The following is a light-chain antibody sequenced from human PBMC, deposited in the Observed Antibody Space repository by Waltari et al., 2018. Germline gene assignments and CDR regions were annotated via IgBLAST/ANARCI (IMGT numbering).Light chain of an antibody. Sequence: QSALTQPASVSGSPGQSITISCTGTNSDVGGYNYVSWYQQRPGKAPQLLVSEVTNRPSGVSNRFSGSKSDNTASLTISGLLAEDEADYYCSSYTNSSTYVFGTGTKATVL. V-gene: IGLV2-14*01. CDR3: SSYTNSSTYV. J-gene: IGLJ1*01. CDR2: EVT. CDR1: NSDVGGYNY.